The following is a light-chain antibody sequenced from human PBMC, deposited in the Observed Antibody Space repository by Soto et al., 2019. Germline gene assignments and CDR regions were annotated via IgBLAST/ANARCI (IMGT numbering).Light chain of an antibody. CDR2: GAS. CDR3: QQYGTSVPLT. V-gene: IGKV3-20*01. Sequence: EIVLTQSPGTLSLSPGERATLSCRASQSVSSSYLAWYQQKPGQAPRLLIYGASTRATGIPDRFSGSGSATDFTLTISRLEPGDFAVYYCQQYGTSVPLTFGGGTKV. J-gene: IGKJ4*01. CDR1: QSVSSSY.